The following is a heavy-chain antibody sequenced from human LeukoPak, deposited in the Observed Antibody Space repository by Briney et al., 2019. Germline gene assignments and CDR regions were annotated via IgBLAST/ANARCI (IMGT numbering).Heavy chain of an antibody. D-gene: IGHD3-10*01. Sequence: ASVKVSCKASGYTFTSYDISWVRQATGQGLEWMGWMDPNSGNAGYAQRFQGRVTMTRNNSISTAYMELTSLRSEDTAVYYCGRPLQRGSWTQRALDYWGQGTLVTVSS. CDR3: GRPLQRGSWTQRALDY. CDR2: MDPNSGNA. V-gene: IGHV1-8*01. CDR1: GYTFTSYD. J-gene: IGHJ4*02.